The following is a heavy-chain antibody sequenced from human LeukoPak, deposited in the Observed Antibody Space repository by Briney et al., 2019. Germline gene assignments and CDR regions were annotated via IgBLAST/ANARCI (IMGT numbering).Heavy chain of an antibody. CDR3: AKDSGYVDFWSQYYFDY. V-gene: IGHV3-30*02. Sequence: GGSLRLSCAASGFTFSNYGMHWVRQAPGKGLEWVAFIRYDGSNKYYADSVKGRFTISRDNSKNTLYLQMNSLRAEDTAVYYCAKDSGYVDFWSQYYFDYRGQGTLVTVSS. CDR2: IRYDGSNK. CDR1: GFTFSNYG. J-gene: IGHJ4*02. D-gene: IGHD3-3*01.